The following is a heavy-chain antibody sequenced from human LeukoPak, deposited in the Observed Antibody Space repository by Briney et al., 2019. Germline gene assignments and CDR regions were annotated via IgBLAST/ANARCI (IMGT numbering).Heavy chain of an antibody. CDR3: ARSFLTKGYYFDY. V-gene: IGHV4-59*01. D-gene: IGHD1-14*01. CDR2: IYYSGST. CDR1: GGSFSGYY. J-gene: IGHJ4*02. Sequence: SETLSLTCAVYGGSFSGYYWSWIRQPPGKGLEWIGYIYYSGSTNYNPSLKSRVTISVDTSKNQFSLKLSSVTAADTAVYYCARSFLTKGYYFDYWGQGTLVTVSS.